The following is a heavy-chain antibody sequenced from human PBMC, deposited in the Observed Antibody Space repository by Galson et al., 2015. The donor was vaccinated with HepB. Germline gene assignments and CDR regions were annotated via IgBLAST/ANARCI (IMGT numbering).Heavy chain of an antibody. CDR1: GFSVGSNY. CDR2: IYSGGST. V-gene: IGHV3-53*01. D-gene: IGHD1-26*01. J-gene: IGHJ6*02. CDR3: AREGILGPGQYYYCAMDV. Sequence: SLRLSCAASGFSVGSNYMSWVRQAPGKGLEWVSLIYSGGSTYYADSVKGRFTISRDNSKSTLYLQMNSLRAEDTAVYYCAREGILGPGQYYYCAMDVWGQGTTVTVSS.